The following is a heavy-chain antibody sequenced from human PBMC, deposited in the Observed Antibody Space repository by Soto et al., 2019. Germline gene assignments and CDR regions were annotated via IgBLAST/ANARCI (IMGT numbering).Heavy chain of an antibody. V-gene: IGHV1-69*01. CDR1: GGTFSSYA. J-gene: IGHJ6*02. D-gene: IGHD3-3*01. CDR3: ARSGFGVVTRYGRDV. Sequence: QVQLVQYGAEVKKPGSSVKVSCNASGGTFSSYAISWVRQAPGQGLECMGGIIPIFGTANYAKKFQGRVTIPANESTSTAYMELSSLRSEDTAGYYCARSGFGVVTRYGRDVWGQGTTVTVSS. CDR2: IIPIFGTA.